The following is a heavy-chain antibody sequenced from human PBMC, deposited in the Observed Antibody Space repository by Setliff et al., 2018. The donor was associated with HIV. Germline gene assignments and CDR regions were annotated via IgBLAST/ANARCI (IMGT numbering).Heavy chain of an antibody. D-gene: IGHD3-3*01. CDR2: ISGSGTTI. CDR3: ARGRVESFWSDLIPSDY. CDR1: GFTSSHYY. V-gene: IGHV3-11*01. J-gene: IGHJ4*02. Sequence: KAGGSLRLSCAASGFTSSHYYMSWIRQAPGKGLQWVSDISGSGTTIYYADSVKGRFTISRDNAKNSLYLQMNSLRADDTAVYYCARGRVESFWSDLIPSDYWGQGTLVTVSS.